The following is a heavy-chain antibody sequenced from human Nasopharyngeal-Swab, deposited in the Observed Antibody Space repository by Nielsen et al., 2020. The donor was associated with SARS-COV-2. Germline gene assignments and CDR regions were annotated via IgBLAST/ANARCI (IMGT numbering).Heavy chain of an antibody. D-gene: IGHD4-17*01. V-gene: IGHV5-51*01. CDR3: ARRVTTSYYYYYGMDV. Sequence: GESLKISCKGSGYSFTSYWIGWVRQMPGKGLEWMGIIYPGDSDTRYSPSFQGQVTISADKSISTAYLQWSSLKASDTAMYYCARRVTTSYYYYYGMDVWGQGTTVTASS. CDR1: GYSFTSYW. CDR2: IYPGDSDT. J-gene: IGHJ6*02.